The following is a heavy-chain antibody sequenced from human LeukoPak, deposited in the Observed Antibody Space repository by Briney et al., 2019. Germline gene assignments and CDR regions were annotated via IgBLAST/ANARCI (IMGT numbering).Heavy chain of an antibody. V-gene: IGHV4-39*07. Sequence: PSETLSLTCTVSGGSISSGSYYWGWIRQPPGKGLEWIGNIYYSGSTYYNPSLKSRVTVSVDTSKSQFSLKLSSVTAADTAVYYCARFPGSAEYRHYYYMDVWGKGTTVTVSS. CDR1: GGSISSGSYY. CDR3: ARFPGSAEYRHYYYMDV. CDR2: IYYSGST. D-gene: IGHD2-15*01. J-gene: IGHJ6*03.